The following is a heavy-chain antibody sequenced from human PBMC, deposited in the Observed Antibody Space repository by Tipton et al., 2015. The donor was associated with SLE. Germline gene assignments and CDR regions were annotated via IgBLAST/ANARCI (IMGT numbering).Heavy chain of an antibody. CDR3: ARVQWELLGPGGMDV. D-gene: IGHD1-26*01. V-gene: IGHV4-61*01. CDR2: IYYSGST. J-gene: IGHJ6*02. CDR1: GGSISSSSYY. Sequence: TLSLTCTVSGGSISSSSYYWSWIRQPPGKGLEWIGYIYYSGSTNYNPSLKSRVTISVDTSKNQFSLKLSSVTAADTAVYYCARVQWELLGPGGMDVWGQGTTVTVSS.